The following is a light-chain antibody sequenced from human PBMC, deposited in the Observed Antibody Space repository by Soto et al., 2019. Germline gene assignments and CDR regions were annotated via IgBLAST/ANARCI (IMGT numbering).Light chain of an antibody. V-gene: IGLV1-40*01. Sequence: QSVLTQPHSVSEAPGQRVTISCTGSSSNIGAGYEAHWYQQVPGTAPKLLIYENNNRPSGVPDRFSGSKSGTSASLAITGLQAEDDAEYYCQSYDSSLSGYVFGTGTKLTVL. J-gene: IGLJ1*01. CDR2: ENN. CDR3: QSYDSSLSGYV. CDR1: SSNIGAGYE.